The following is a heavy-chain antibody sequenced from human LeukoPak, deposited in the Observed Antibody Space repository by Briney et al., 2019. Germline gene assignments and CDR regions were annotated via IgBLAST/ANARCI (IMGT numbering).Heavy chain of an antibody. CDR3: ARDNYYDSSGYYRPARYFQH. Sequence: RASVKVSCKASGYTFTGYYMHWVRQAPGQGLEWMGWINPNNGNTNYAQKLQGRVTMTTDTSTSTAYMELRSLRSDDMAVYYCARDNYYDSSGYYRPARYFQHWGQGTLVTVSS. V-gene: IGHV1/OR15-2*03. J-gene: IGHJ1*01. CDR1: GYTFTGYY. D-gene: IGHD3-22*01. CDR2: INPNNGNT.